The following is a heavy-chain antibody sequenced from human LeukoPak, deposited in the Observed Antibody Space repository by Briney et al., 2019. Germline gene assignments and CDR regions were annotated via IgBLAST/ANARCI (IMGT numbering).Heavy chain of an antibody. CDR1: GYTFTSYA. D-gene: IGHD2-21*02. CDR2: INAGNGNT. V-gene: IGHV1-3*03. J-gene: IGHJ6*03. Sequence: ASVKVSCKASGYTFTSYAMHWVRQAPGQRLEWMGWINAGNGNTKYSQEFQGRVTITRDTSASTAYMELSSLRSEDTAVYYCARGSVTAIDYYYYYMDVWGKGTTVTVSS. CDR3: ARGSVTAIDYYYYYMDV.